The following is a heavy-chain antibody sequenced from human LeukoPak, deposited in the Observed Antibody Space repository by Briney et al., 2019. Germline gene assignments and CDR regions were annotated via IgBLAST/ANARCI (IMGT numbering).Heavy chain of an antibody. CDR2: IYYIGST. D-gene: IGHD3-10*01. J-gene: IGHJ6*03. CDR1: GGSISSYY. Sequence: PSETLSLTCTVSGGSISSYYWSWIRQPAGKGLEWIGYIYYIGSTNYNPSLRSRVTISVDTSKNQFSLKLNSVTSVDTAVYYCARGPMGQQAVYYHYMDIWGKGTTVTVSS. V-gene: IGHV4-59*01. CDR3: ARGPMGQQAVYYHYMDI.